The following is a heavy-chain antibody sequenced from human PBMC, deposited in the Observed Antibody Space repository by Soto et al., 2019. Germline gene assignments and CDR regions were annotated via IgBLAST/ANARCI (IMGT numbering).Heavy chain of an antibody. Sequence: PGGSLRLSCEASGFTFSSYAMHWVRQAPGKGLEWVAVISYDGSNKYYADSVKGRFTISRDNSKNTLYLQMNSLRAEDTAVYYSAIYDPAVPHNYYYRLDFWGQGTTVTVSS. CDR2: ISYDGSNK. J-gene: IGHJ6*02. CDR1: GFTFSSYA. CDR3: AIYDPAVPHNYYYRLDF. V-gene: IGHV3-30*04. D-gene: IGHD3-16*01.